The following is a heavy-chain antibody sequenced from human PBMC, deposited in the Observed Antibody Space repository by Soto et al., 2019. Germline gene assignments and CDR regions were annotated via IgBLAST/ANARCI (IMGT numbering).Heavy chain of an antibody. J-gene: IGHJ6*02. D-gene: IGHD3-9*01. CDR1: GFTVGSNY. V-gene: IGHV3-53*01. CDR2: IYSEGTP. Sequence: GGSLRLSCAASGFTVGSNYMSWVRQAPGKGLEWVSVIYSEGTPYYADSVKGRFTISRENSNNTLYLHMNNLRAEDTAVYYCARSTYFDILSDSYYRYALSVWGQRTTDTVSS. CDR3: ARSTYFDILSDSYYRYALSV.